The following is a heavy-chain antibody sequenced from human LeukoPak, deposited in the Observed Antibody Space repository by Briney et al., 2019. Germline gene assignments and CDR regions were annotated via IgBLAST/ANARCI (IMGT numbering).Heavy chain of an antibody. J-gene: IGHJ4*02. CDR1: GFTVSSNY. CDR3: ARDSAPRLYCGGDCYAN. CDR2: IYSGGST. V-gene: IGHV3-66*01. Sequence: GGSLRLSCAASGFTVSSNYMSWVRQAPGKGLEWVSVIYSGGSTYYADSVKGRFTISRDNSKNTLYLQMNSLRAEDTAVYYCARDSAPRLYCGGDCYANWGQGTLVTVSS. D-gene: IGHD2-21*02.